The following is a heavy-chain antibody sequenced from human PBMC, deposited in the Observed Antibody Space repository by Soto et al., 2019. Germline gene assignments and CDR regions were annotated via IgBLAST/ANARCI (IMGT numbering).Heavy chain of an antibody. Sequence: GGSLRLSCAASGFTFSSYWMSWVRQAPGKGLEWVANIKQDGSEKYYVDSVKGRFTISRDNAKNSLYLQMNSLRAEDTAVYYCARDRRGVLWFGELATTGRWFDPWGQGTLVTVSS. CDR1: GFTFSSYW. D-gene: IGHD3-10*01. CDR2: IKQDGSEK. J-gene: IGHJ5*02. V-gene: IGHV3-7*01. CDR3: ARDRRGVLWFGELATTGRWFDP.